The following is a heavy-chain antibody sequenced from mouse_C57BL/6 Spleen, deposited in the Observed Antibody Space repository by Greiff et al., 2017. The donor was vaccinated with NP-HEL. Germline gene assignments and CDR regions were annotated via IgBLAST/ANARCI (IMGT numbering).Heavy chain of an antibody. V-gene: IGHV1-22*01. Sequence: EVQLQQSGPELVKPGASVKMSCKASGYTFTDYNMHWVKQSHGKSLEWIGYINPNNGGTSYNQKFKGKATLTVNKSSSTAYMELRSLTSEDSAVYYCASGIYYDYGPFAYWGQGTLVTVSA. D-gene: IGHD2-4*01. CDR2: INPNNGGT. CDR1: GYTFTDYN. CDR3: ASGIYYDYGPFAY. J-gene: IGHJ3*01.